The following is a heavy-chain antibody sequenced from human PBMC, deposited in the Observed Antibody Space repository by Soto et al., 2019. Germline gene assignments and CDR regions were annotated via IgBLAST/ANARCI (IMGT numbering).Heavy chain of an antibody. CDR1: GFTFSDYW. CDR2: IKTDGSEK. Sequence: EVQLVESGGGLVQPGGSLRLSCVASGFTFSDYWMSWVRQAPGKGLECVANIKTDGSEKYYVDPVKGRFTISRDNAKNLLYLQMNSLRAEDTAVYYCASSMGRGGNDYWGQGTLVAVSS. V-gene: IGHV3-7*05. CDR3: ASSMGRGGNDY. J-gene: IGHJ4*02. D-gene: IGHD3-10*01.